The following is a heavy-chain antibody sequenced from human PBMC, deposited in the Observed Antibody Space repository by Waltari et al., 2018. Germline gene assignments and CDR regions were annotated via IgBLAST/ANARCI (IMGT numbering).Heavy chain of an antibody. CDR3: ARRRSSSSARGYYYMDV. CDR1: GGSISRYY. Sequence: QVQLQESGPGLVKPSETLSLTCTVSGGSISRYYWSWIRQPPGKGLEWIGYIYYSGSTNYNPSLKSRVTISVDTSKNQFSLKLSSVTAADTAVYYCARRRSSSSARGYYYMDVWGKGTTVTVSS. V-gene: IGHV4-59*01. D-gene: IGHD6-6*01. J-gene: IGHJ6*03. CDR2: IYYSGST.